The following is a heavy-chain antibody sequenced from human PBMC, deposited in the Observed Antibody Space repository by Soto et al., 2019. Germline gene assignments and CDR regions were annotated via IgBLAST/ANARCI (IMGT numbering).Heavy chain of an antibody. CDR1: GFTFSDHY. CDR3: TRDDTLAPGTLDY. D-gene: IGHD6-13*01. Sequence: LRLSCAASGFTFSDHYMDWVRQAPGKGLEWVGRIRNKANRYTTEYAASVKGRFTISRDDSRNSLYLQMNSLQTEETAVYYCTRDDTLAPGTLDYWGQGDLVTVSS. CDR2: IRNKANRYTT. J-gene: IGHJ4*01. V-gene: IGHV3-72*01.